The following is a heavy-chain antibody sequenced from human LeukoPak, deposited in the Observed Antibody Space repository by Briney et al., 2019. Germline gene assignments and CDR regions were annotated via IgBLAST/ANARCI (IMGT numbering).Heavy chain of an antibody. CDR3: AGDTTHYYDSSGYYPGVYYYYGMDV. D-gene: IGHD3-22*01. J-gene: IGHJ6*02. V-gene: IGHV1-69*04. Sequence: SVRVSCTASGGTFSTYAISWVRQAPGQGGEWMGRIIPILGIANYAQKFQGRVTITADKSTSTAYMELISLRSEDTSVYYCAGDTTHYYDSSGYYPGVYYYYGMDVWGQGTTVTVSS. CDR1: GGTFSTYA. CDR2: IIPILGIA.